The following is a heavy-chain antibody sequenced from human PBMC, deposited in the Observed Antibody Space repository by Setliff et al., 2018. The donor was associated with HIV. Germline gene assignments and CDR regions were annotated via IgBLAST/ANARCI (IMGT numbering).Heavy chain of an antibody. V-gene: IGHV4-31*03. CDR3: ARGGGIRDAFDI. CDR1: GGSISDSDFY. Sequence: SETLSLTCTVSGGSISDSDFYWSWIRQHPGKALEWIGYIHHSGSTFYSPSLKSRVTISIDTSKSQFSLRLSSVAAADTAVYFCARGGGIRDAFDIWGQGTLVTVSS. D-gene: IGHD3-16*01. J-gene: IGHJ3*02. CDR2: IHHSGST.